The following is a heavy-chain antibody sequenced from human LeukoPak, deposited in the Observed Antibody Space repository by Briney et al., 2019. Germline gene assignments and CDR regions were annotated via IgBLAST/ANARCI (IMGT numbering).Heavy chain of an antibody. Sequence: GGSLRLSCAASGFTFSSYAMSWVRQAPGKGLEWVSAISGSGGSTYYADSVKGGFTISRDNSKNTLYLQMNSLRAEDTAVYYCAGYNCSSTACYTGGFDYWGQGTLVTVSS. V-gene: IGHV3-23*01. J-gene: IGHJ4*02. D-gene: IGHD2-2*02. CDR2: ISGSGGST. CDR1: GFTFSSYA. CDR3: AGYNCSSTACYTGGFDY.